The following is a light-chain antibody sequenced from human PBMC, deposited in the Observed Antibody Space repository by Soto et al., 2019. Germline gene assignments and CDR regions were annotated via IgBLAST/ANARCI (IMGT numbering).Light chain of an antibody. Sequence: EIVLTQSPGTLSLSPGERATLSCRASQSVNNNYLAWYQQKPGQAPRLLIYGVFNRATGIPDRFSGSGSGTDFALTIGRLEPEDFAVYYCQQYTTSVLTFGGGTKVDIK. J-gene: IGKJ4*01. CDR1: QSVNNNY. V-gene: IGKV3-20*01. CDR2: GVF. CDR3: QQYTTSVLT.